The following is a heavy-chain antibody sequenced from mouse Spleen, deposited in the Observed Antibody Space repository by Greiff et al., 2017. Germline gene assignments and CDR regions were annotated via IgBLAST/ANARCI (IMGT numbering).Heavy chain of an antibody. D-gene: IGHD2-2*01. CDR3: AREGGLYGYSWYFDV. V-gene: IGHV5-12-1*01. CDR1: GFTFSSYY. J-gene: IGHJ1*01. Sequence: EVQVVESGGGLVKLGGSLKLSCAASGFTFSSYYMSWVRQTPEKRLEWVATISSGGGSTYYPDSVKGRFTISRDNAKNTLYLQMSSLNSEDTAVYYCAREGGLYGYSWYFDVWGAGTTVTVSS. CDR2: ISSGGGST.